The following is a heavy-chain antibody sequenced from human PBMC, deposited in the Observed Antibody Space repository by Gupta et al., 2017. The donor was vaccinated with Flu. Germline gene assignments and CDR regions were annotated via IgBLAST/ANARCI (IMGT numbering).Heavy chain of an antibody. CDR2: IYPGDSDT. D-gene: IGHD6-19*01. Sequence: GLEWMGIIYPGDSDTRYSPSFQGQVTFSADTSISTAYLQWRSLKASDTAMYYCARLAAMASDYWGQVTLVTVS. CDR3: ARLAAMASDY. V-gene: IGHV5-51*01. J-gene: IGHJ4*02.